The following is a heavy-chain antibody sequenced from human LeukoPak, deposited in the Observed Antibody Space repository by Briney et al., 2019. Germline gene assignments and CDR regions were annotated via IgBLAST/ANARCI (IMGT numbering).Heavy chain of an antibody. CDR2: INPNSGGT. CDR1: GYTFTGYY. CDR3: ARVMTRQLVPFDY. V-gene: IGHV1-2*02. Sequence: GASVKVSCKASGYTFTGYYMHWVRQAPGQGLEWMGWINPNSGGTNYAQKFQGRVTMTRDTSISTAYMELSRLRSDDTAVYYCARVMTRQLVPFDYWGQGTLVTVSS. D-gene: IGHD6-6*01. J-gene: IGHJ4*02.